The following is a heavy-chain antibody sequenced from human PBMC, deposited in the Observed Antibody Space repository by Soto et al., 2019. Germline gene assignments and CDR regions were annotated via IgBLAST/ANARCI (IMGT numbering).Heavy chain of an antibody. CDR2: IYYSGST. V-gene: IGHV4-39*01. CDR1: GGSISSSSYY. Sequence: SETLSLTCTVSGGSISSSSYYWGWIRQPPGKGLEWIGSIYYSGSTFYNPSLKSRVTISVDTSKRQFSLKLTSVTAADTAVYYCARSPSGSYYFDYWGQGTLVTVSS. CDR3: ARSPSGSYYFDY. J-gene: IGHJ4*02. D-gene: IGHD1-26*01.